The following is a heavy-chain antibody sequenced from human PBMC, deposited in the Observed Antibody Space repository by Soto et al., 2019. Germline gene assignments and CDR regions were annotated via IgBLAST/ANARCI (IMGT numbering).Heavy chain of an antibody. CDR1: GFTFSGSA. Sequence: PGGSLRLSCAASGFTFSGSAMHWVRQASGKGLEWVGRIRSKANSYATAYAASVKGRFTISRDDSKNTAYLQMNSLKTEDTAVYYCTRQATRRYYDSSGSPPWFDPWGQGTLVTVSS. V-gene: IGHV3-73*01. CDR3: TRQATRRYYDSSGSPPWFDP. CDR2: IRSKANSYAT. J-gene: IGHJ5*02. D-gene: IGHD3-22*01.